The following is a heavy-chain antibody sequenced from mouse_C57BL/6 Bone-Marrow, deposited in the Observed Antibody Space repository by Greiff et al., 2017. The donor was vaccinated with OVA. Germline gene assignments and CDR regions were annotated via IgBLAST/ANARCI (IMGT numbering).Heavy chain of an antibody. Sequence: QVQLQQPGAELVMPGASVKLSCKASGYTFTSYWMHWVKQRPGQGLEWIGEIDPSDSYTNYNQKFKGKSTLTVDKSSSTAYRQLSSLTSEDSAVYYCALRQLRLFWFAYWGQGTLVTVSA. J-gene: IGHJ3*01. V-gene: IGHV1-69*01. D-gene: IGHD3-2*02. CDR1: GYTFTSYW. CDR2: IDPSDSYT. CDR3: ALRQLRLFWFAY.